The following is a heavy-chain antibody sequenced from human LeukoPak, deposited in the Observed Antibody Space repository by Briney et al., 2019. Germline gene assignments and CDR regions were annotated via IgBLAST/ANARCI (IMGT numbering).Heavy chain of an antibody. J-gene: IGHJ6*02. Sequence: GGSLRLSCAASGFTVSSNYMSWVRQAPGKGLEWVSVLYSGGSPYYADSVKGRFTISRDSSKNTLYLLMNNLRAEDSAVYYCASSELWVLLRREDYYYYGMDVWGQGTTVTVSS. CDR1: GFTVSSNY. V-gene: IGHV3-53*01. CDR3: ASSELWVLLRREDYYYYGMDV. CDR2: LYSGGSP. D-gene: IGHD1-26*01.